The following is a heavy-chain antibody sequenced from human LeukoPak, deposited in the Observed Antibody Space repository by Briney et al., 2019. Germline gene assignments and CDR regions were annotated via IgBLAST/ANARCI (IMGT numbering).Heavy chain of an antibody. Sequence: GGSLRLSCAASGFTFSSYWMSWVRQAPGKGLEWVANIKQDGSEKYYEDSVKGRFTISRDNAKNSLYLQMNSLRAEDTAVYYCARLIPGVYFDYWGQGTLVTVSS. J-gene: IGHJ4*02. CDR1: GFTFSSYW. D-gene: IGHD3-10*01. CDR2: IKQDGSEK. V-gene: IGHV3-7*03. CDR3: ARLIPGVYFDY.